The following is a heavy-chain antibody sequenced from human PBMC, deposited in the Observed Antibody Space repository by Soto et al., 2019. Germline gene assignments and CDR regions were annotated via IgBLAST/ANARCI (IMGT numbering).Heavy chain of an antibody. D-gene: IGHD4-17*01. J-gene: IGHJ4*02. CDR1: GFTVSSNY. CDR3: ARVMTVTTVDY. V-gene: IGHV3-66*01. CDR2: IYSGGST. Sequence: GGSVRLSCAASGFTVSSNYMSWVRQAPGKGLEWVSVIYSGGSTYYADSVKGRFTISRDNSKNTLYLQMNSLRAEDTAVYYCARVMTVTTVDYWGQATLVTFSS.